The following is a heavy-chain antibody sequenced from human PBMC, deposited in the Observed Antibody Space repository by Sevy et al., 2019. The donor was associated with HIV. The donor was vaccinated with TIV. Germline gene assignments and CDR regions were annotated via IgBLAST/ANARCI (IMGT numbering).Heavy chain of an antibody. D-gene: IGHD2-2*01. CDR2: IYNSGST. J-gene: IGHJ6*03. CDR3: ASVVVVPAAKYFYFYYMDV. V-gene: IGHV4-59*01. Sequence: SETLSLTCTVSGDSISNYYGSWIRQPPGKGLEWIGYIYNSGSTNYNPSLKSRVTISVDTSKNKFSLKLSSVTAADTAVYYCASVVVVPAAKYFYFYYMDVWGKGTTVTISS. CDR1: GDSISNYY.